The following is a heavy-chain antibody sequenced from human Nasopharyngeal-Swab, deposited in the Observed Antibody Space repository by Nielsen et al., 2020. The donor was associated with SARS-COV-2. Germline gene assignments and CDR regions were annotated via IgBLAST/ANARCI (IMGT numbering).Heavy chain of an antibody. Sequence: SETLSLTCTVSGGSVSSGSYYWSWIRQPPGKGLEWIGYIYYSGSTNYNPSLKSRVTISVDTSKNQFSLKLSSVTAADTAVYYRARDLITAAGRDWFDPWGQGTLVTVSS. CDR3: ARDLITAAGRDWFDP. V-gene: IGHV4-61*01. D-gene: IGHD6-13*01. CDR2: IYYSGST. J-gene: IGHJ5*02. CDR1: GGSVSSGSYY.